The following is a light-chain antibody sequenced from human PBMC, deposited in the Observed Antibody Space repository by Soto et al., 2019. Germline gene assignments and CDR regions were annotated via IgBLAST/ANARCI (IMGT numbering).Light chain of an antibody. Sequence: QPVLTQSPSAPASLGASVKLTCTLSSGHSSYAIAWHQQQPEKGPRYLMKLNNDGSHSKGDGIPDRFSGSSSGAERYLTISSLQSEDEADYYCQTWGTGTWVFGGGTKLTVL. CDR3: QTWGTGTWV. J-gene: IGLJ3*02. CDR1: SGHSSYA. CDR2: LNNDGSH. V-gene: IGLV4-69*01.